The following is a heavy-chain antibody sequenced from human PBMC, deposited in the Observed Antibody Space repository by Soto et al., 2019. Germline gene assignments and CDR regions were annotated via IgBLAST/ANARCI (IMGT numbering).Heavy chain of an antibody. CDR3: ARSVAPYYFDY. V-gene: IGHV1-3*01. CDR1: GYTFTSYA. Sequence: QVQLVQSGAEVKKPGASVKVSCKASGYTFTSYAMHWVRQAPGQRLEWMGWINAGNGNTKYSQKFQGRVAITRATSASTAYMELSSLRSEDTAAYYCARSVAPYYFDYWGQGTLVTVSS. CDR2: INAGNGNT. D-gene: IGHD2-15*01. J-gene: IGHJ4*02.